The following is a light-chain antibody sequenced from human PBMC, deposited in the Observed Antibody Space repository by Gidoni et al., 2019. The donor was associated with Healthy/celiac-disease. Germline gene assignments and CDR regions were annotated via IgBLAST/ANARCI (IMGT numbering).Light chain of an antibody. Sequence: AIRMTQSPSSFSASTGDRVTITCRASQGISSYLAWYQKKPGKAPKLLIYAASTLQSGVPSRFSGSGSGTDFTLPISCLQSEDFATYYCQQYYSYPYTFGQGTKLEIK. CDR1: QGISSY. V-gene: IGKV1-8*01. CDR3: QQYYSYPYT. J-gene: IGKJ2*01. CDR2: AAS.